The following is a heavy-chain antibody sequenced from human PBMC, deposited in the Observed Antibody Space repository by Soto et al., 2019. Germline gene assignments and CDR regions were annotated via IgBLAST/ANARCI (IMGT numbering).Heavy chain of an antibody. J-gene: IGHJ4*02. CDR2: INPNSGGT. Sequence: ASVKVSCKASGYTFTGYYMHWVRQAPGQGLEWMGWINPNSGGTNYAQKFQGWVTMTRDTSISTAYMELSRLRSDDTAVYYCARERVGYNIAYFDYWDQGTLVTVSS. CDR1: GYTFTGYY. D-gene: IGHD5-12*01. V-gene: IGHV1-2*04. CDR3: ARERVGYNIAYFDY.